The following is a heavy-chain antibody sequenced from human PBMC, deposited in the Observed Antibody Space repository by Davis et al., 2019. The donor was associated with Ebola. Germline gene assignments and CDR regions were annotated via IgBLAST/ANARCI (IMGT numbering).Heavy chain of an antibody. D-gene: IGHD1-26*01. CDR3: ATLPGYY. CDR2: INRDGSTT. J-gene: IGHJ4*02. CDR1: GFIFSSYS. V-gene: IGHV3-74*03. Sequence: HTGGSLRLSCAASGFIFSSYSMNWVRQAPGKGLVWVSCINRDGSTTTYADSVKGRFTISRDNAKNTLYLQMNNLRVEDTAVYYCATLPGYYWGQGTLVTVSS.